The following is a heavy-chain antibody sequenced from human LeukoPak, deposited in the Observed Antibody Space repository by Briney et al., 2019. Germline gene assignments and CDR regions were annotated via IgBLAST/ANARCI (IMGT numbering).Heavy chain of an antibody. Sequence: GGSLRLSCAASGFTFSSYGMHWVRQAPGKGLEWVAVIWYDGSNKYYADSVKGRFTISRDNSKNTLYLRMNSLRAEDTAVYYCARDRISFIVIPRGFDYWGQGTLVTVSS. CDR3: ARDRISFIVIPRGFDY. V-gene: IGHV3-33*01. D-gene: IGHD3-16*02. CDR1: GFTFSSYG. CDR2: IWYDGSNK. J-gene: IGHJ4*02.